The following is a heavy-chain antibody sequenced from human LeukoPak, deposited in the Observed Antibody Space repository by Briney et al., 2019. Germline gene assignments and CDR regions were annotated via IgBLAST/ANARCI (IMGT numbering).Heavy chain of an antibody. D-gene: IGHD2-2*01. Sequence: PGGSLRLSCAASGFTFSDYYMSWIRQAPGKGLEWVPYISSSGSTIYYADSVKGRFTISRDNAKNSLYLQMNSLRAEDTAVYYCARGSRVVVPAAYYYYYGMDVWGQGTTVTVSS. J-gene: IGHJ6*02. CDR1: GFTFSDYY. CDR3: ARGSRVVVPAAYYYYYGMDV. V-gene: IGHV3-11*01. CDR2: ISSSGSTI.